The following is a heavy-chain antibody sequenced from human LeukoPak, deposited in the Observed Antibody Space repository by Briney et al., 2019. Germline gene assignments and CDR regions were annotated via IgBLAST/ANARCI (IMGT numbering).Heavy chain of an antibody. CDR2: MNPNSANT. CDR3: ARGNSGYDYSFDY. D-gene: IGHD5-12*01. Sequence: ASVKVSCKASGNTFTSYDINWVRKATGKGLEWMGWMNPNSANTGYAQKFQGRVTITADESTSTAYMELSSLRSEDTAVYYCARGNSGYDYSFDYWGQGILVTVSS. V-gene: IGHV1-8*01. CDR1: GNTFTSYD. J-gene: IGHJ4*02.